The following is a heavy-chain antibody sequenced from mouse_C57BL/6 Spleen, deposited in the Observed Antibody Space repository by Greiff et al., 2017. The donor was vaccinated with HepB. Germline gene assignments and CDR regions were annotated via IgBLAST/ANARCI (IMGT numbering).Heavy chain of an antibody. V-gene: IGHV1-54*01. J-gene: IGHJ3*01. D-gene: IGHD2-1*01. CDR2: INPGSGGT. CDR1: GYAFTNYL. CDR3: ARGIYYGNYLEAY. Sequence: VQLQQSGAELVRPGPSVKVSCKASGYAFTNYLIEWVKQRPGQGLEWIGVINPGSGGTNYNEKFKGKATLTADKSSSTAYMQLSSLTSEDSAVYFCARGIYYGNYLEAYWGQGTLVTVSA.